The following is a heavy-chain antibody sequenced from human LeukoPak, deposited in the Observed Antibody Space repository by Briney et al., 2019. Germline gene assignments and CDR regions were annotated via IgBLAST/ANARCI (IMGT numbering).Heavy chain of an antibody. D-gene: IGHD1-1*01. J-gene: IGHJ6*03. V-gene: IGHV1-69*13. Sequence: SVKVSCKASGGTFSSYAISWVRQAPGQGLEWMGGIIPIFGTANYAQKFQGRVTITADESTSTAYMELSSLRSEDTAVYYCASTAPASTYYYYYMDVWGKGTTVTVSS. CDR2: IIPIFGTA. CDR3: ASTAPASTYYYYYMDV. CDR1: GGTFSSYA.